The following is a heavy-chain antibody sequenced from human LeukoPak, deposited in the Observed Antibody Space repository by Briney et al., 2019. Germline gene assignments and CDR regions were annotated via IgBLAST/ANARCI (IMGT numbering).Heavy chain of an antibody. V-gene: IGHV4-61*02. CDR1: GGSISSGSYY. CDR3: ARDYSAIFGV. D-gene: IGHD3-3*01. J-gene: IGHJ6*03. Sequence: PSETLSLTCTVSGGSISSGSYYWTWIRQPAGKGLEWIGRIYTSGSTIYNPSLKSRVTISVDTSKNQFSLKLSSVTAADTAVYYCARDYSAIFGVWGKGTTVTVSS. CDR2: IYTSGST.